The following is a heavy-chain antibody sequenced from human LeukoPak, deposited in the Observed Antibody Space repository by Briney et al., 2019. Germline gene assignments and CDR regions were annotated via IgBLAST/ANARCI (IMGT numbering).Heavy chain of an antibody. CDR1: GYTFTSYD. D-gene: IGHD4-17*01. V-gene: IGHV1-8*01. CDR3: ARGAWSPVTTPDY. J-gene: IGHJ4*02. Sequence: ASVKVSCKASGYTFTSYDINWVRQATGQGLGWMGWMNPNSGNAGYAQKFQGRVSLTRNTSISTAYMELSSLRSEDTAVYYCARGAWSPVTTPDYWGQGTLVTVSS. CDR2: MNPNSGNA.